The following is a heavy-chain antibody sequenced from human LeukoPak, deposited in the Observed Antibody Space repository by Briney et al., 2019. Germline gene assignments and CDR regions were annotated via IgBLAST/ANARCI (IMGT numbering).Heavy chain of an antibody. J-gene: IGHJ4*02. CDR2: IDPSDSYT. V-gene: IGHV5-10-1*01. Sequence: GESLKISCKGSGYSFTSYWISWVRQMPGKGLEWMGRIDPSDSYTNYSPSFQGLVTISADKSISTAYLQWSSLKASDTAMYYCARHPYYGSGSSPFDYWGQGTLVTVSS. CDR3: ARHPYYGSGSSPFDY. CDR1: GYSFTSYW. D-gene: IGHD3-10*01.